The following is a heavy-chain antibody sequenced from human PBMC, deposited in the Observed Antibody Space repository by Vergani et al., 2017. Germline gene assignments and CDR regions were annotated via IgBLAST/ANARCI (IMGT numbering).Heavy chain of an antibody. V-gene: IGHV4-31*03. CDR1: GGSISSGGYY. CDR3: ARGLIVVVPAALFFDY. Sequence: QVQLQESGPGLVKPSQTLSLTCTVSGGSISSGGYYWSWIRQHPGKGLEWIGYIYNSGSTYYNPSLKSRVTISVDTSKNQFSLKLSSVTAADTAVYYCARGLIVVVPAALFFDYWGQGTLVTVSS. CDR2: IYNSGST. D-gene: IGHD2-2*01. J-gene: IGHJ4*02.